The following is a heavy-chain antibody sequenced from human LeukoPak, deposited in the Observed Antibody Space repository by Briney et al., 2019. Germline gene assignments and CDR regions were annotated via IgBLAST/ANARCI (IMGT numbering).Heavy chain of an antibody. V-gene: IGHV3-23*03. CDR3: ATFSYAGNAGGSVGY. CDR2: FYSGGNT. D-gene: IGHD4-23*01. Sequence: GGSLRLSCAASGFTFNNYAMTWVRQAPGKGLEWVSVFYSGGNTYYADSVQGRFTISRDTSKNTVDLQMNSLRSEDAAVYYCATFSYAGNAGGSVGYWGQGTLVTVSS. CDR1: GFTFNNYA. J-gene: IGHJ4*02.